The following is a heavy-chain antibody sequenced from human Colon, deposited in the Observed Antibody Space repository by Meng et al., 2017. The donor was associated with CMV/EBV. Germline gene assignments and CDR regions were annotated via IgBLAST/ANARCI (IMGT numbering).Heavy chain of an antibody. CDR2: MNPNSGIT. J-gene: IGHJ5*02. V-gene: IGHV1-8*01. Sequence: ASVKVSCKASGYTFSSYDINWVRQAAGQGLEWMGVMNPNSGITGAPPKFQGRVTITRNTSISTAYMELSSLRSEDTAVYYCARGQGGSSSWYVLDNWFDPWGQGTLVTVSS. CDR3: ARGQGGSSSWYVLDNWFDP. CDR1: GYTFSSYD. D-gene: IGHD6-13*01.